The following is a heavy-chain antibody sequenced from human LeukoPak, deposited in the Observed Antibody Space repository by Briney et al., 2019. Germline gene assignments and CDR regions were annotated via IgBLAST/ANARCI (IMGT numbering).Heavy chain of an antibody. J-gene: IGHJ6*02. CDR1: GGSISSYY. Sequence: PSETLSLTCTVSGGSISSYYWSWIRQPPGKGLEWIGYIYYSGRTNYNPSLKSRVTISVDTSKNQFSLKLSSVTAADTAVYYCARDIVVVPAAEDYYYYYGMDVWGQGTTVTVSS. CDR3: ARDIVVVPAAEDYYYYYGMDV. V-gene: IGHV4-59*12. CDR2: IYYSGRT. D-gene: IGHD2-2*01.